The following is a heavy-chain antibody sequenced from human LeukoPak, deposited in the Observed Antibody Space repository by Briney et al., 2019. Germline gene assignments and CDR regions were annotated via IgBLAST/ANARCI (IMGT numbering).Heavy chain of an antibody. V-gene: IGHV1-46*01. J-gene: IGHJ4*02. CDR1: GYTFTSYY. Sequence: GASVKVSCKASGYTFTSYYMHWVRQAPGQGLEWMGKINPSGGSTSYAQKFQGRVTMTRDTSTSTVYMEPSSLRSEDTAVYYCARDAPEYCGGDCYPFWGQGTLVTVSS. D-gene: IGHD2-21*02. CDR2: INPSGGST. CDR3: ARDAPEYCGGDCYPF.